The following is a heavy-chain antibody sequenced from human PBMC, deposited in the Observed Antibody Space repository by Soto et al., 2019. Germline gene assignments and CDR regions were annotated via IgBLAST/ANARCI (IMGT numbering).Heavy chain of an antibody. J-gene: IGHJ4*02. D-gene: IGHD5-18*01. CDR3: ARVRLVDSYGSLSFDY. Sequence: QVQLVQSGAEVKKPGSSVKVSCKASGGTFSSYAISWVRQAPGQGLEWMGGIIPIFGTANYAQKFQGRVTITADESTRTAYMELSSMRSEDTAVYYCARVRLVDSYGSLSFDYWGQGTLVTVSS. CDR2: IIPIFGTA. CDR1: GGTFSSYA. V-gene: IGHV1-69*12.